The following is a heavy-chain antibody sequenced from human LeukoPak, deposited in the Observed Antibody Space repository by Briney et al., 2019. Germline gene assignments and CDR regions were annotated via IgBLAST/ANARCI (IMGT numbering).Heavy chain of an antibody. CDR1: GGSISSGGYS. J-gene: IGHJ4*02. V-gene: IGHV4-30-2*01. D-gene: IGHD5-24*01. CDR2: IYHSGST. Sequence: SQTLSLTCAVSGGSISSGGYSWSWLRQPPGKGLEWIGYIYHSGSTYYNPSLKSRVTISVDRSKNQFSLKLSSVTAADTAVYYCARDGYSVFDYWGQGTLVTVSS. CDR3: ARDGYSVFDY.